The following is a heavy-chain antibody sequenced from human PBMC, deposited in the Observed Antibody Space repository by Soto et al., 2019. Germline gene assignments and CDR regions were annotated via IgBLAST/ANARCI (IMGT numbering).Heavy chain of an antibody. J-gene: IGHJ4*02. D-gene: IGHD3-22*01. CDR2: ISGSGGST. Sequence: PGGSLRLSCAASGFTFSSYAMSWVRQAPGKGLEWVSAISGSGGSTYYADSVKGRFTISRDNSKNTLYLQMNSLRAEDTAVYYCTKVPGKSGYYKIPHDYWGQGTLVTVSS. CDR3: TKVPGKSGYYKIPHDY. CDR1: GFTFSSYA. V-gene: IGHV3-23*01.